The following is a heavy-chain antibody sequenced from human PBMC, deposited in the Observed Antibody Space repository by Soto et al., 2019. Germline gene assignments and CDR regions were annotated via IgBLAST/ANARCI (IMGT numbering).Heavy chain of an antibody. V-gene: IGHV5-51*01. D-gene: IGHD6-6*01. CDR3: ARQSIAARPRTGYYYGMDF. CDR2: IYPGDSDT. Sequence: PGESLKISCKGSGYSFTSYWIGWVRQMPGKGLEWMGIIYPGDSDTRYSPSFQGQVTISADKSISTAYLQWSSLKASDTAMYYCARQSIAARPRTGYYYGMDFWGQGTTVTVSS. J-gene: IGHJ6*02. CDR1: GYSFTSYW.